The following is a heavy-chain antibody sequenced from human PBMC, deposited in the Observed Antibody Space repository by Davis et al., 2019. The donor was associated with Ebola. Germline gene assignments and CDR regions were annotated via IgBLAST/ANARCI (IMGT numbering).Heavy chain of an antibody. J-gene: IGHJ4*02. CDR1: DGSISHYF. V-gene: IGHV4-4*08. CDR2: ISSYGNT. CDR3: ARSTPHYYFDGGVYSSRPHTFDF. Sequence: PSETLSLTCIVSDGSISHYFCTWIRQSPGKGLEWIGYISSYGNTNYNPNLKSRVTISVDTSKNQCSLKLSSVTAADTAVYYCARSTPHYYFDGGVYSSRPHTFDFWGQGTLVTVSS. D-gene: IGHD3-22*01.